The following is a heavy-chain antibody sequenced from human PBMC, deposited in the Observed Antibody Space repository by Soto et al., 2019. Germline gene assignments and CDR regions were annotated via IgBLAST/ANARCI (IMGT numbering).Heavy chain of an antibody. Sequence: QVQLQESGPGLVKPSETLSLTCTVSGGSMTSYYWSWIRQPPGKGLEWIGFIYYTGNTKYNASLKSRVTISVDTSKTLFSLKLKSVTAADTAVYYCARRIIALEIFDYWGQGTVVTVSS. CDR1: GGSMTSYY. J-gene: IGHJ4*02. V-gene: IGHV4-59*08. D-gene: IGHD3-10*01. CDR3: ARRIIALEIFDY. CDR2: IYYTGNT.